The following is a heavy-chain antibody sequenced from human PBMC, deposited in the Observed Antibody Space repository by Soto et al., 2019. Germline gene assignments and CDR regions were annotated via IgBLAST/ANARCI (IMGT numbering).Heavy chain of an antibody. D-gene: IGHD4-4*01. J-gene: IGHJ6*03. CDR3: ARDYSNYEFAYYYYMDV. CDR1: GGSISSSSYY. CDR2: IYYSGST. V-gene: IGHV4-39*02. Sequence: QLQLQESGPGLVKPSETLSLTCTVSGGSISSSSYYWGWIRQPPGKGLEWIGSIYYSGSTYYNPSLKSRVTISVDTSKNQFSLKLSSVTAADTAVYYCARDYSNYEFAYYYYMDVWGKGTTVTVSS.